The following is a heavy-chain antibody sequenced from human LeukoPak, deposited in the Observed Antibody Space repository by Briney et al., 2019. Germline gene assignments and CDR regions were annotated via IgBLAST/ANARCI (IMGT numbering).Heavy chain of an antibody. CDR2: INPNSGGT. Sequence: ASVKVSCKASGYTFTRYYMHWVRQAPGQGLEWMGWINPNSGGTNFAQKFQGWVTMTRDTSISTAYMELSRLRSDDTAVYYCARDGRAYYDILTGYYHFDFWGQGTLVTVSS. J-gene: IGHJ4*02. CDR3: ARDGRAYYDILTGYYHFDF. CDR1: GYTFTRYY. D-gene: IGHD3-9*01. V-gene: IGHV1-2*04.